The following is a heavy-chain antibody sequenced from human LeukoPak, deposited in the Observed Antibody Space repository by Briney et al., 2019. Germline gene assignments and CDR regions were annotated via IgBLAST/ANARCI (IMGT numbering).Heavy chain of an antibody. V-gene: IGHV1-18*01. CDR1: GYTFSNYG. Sequence: ASVKVSCKASGYTFSNYGITWVRQAPGQGLEWMGWINPYNGHTNYAQILQGRVTMTTDTSTSTAYMELRSLRSDDTAVYYCARDFSGGYCSGGSCRFDYWGQGTLVTVSS. CDR2: INPYNGHT. J-gene: IGHJ4*02. D-gene: IGHD2-15*01. CDR3: ARDFSGGYCSGGSCRFDY.